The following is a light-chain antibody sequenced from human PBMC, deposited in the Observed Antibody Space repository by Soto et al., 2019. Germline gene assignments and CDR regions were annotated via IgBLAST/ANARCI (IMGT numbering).Light chain of an antibody. CDR3: QQYDNWPSLT. CDR1: QSVSSN. CDR2: GAS. Sequence: EIVMTQSPATLSVSPGERATLSCRASQSVSSNLAWYQQTPGQAPRLLIYGASTRATGIPARFSGSGSGTEFTLTISGLQSEDCAVYYCQQYDNWPSLTFGGGTKVEIK. V-gene: IGKV3-15*01. J-gene: IGKJ4*01.